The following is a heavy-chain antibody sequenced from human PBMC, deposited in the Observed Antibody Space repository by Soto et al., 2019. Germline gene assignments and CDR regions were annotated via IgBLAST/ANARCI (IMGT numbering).Heavy chain of an antibody. CDR3: ARGGSLLMTTVTFRYWYFDL. Sequence: QVELQETGPGLVKPSQTLSLTCTVSGGSISSGDYYWTWIRQHPGKGLEWIGYIHYSGSTYYNSSLKSRLTISVDTSKNQFSLKLSSVTAADTAVYYCARGGSLLMTTVTFRYWYFDLWGRGTLVTVSS. V-gene: IGHV4-31*03. D-gene: IGHD4-17*01. CDR2: IHYSGST. CDR1: GGSISSGDYY. J-gene: IGHJ2*01.